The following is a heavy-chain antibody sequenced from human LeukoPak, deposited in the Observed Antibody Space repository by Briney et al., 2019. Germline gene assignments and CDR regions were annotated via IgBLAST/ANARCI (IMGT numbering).Heavy chain of an antibody. J-gene: IGHJ4*02. CDR2: MNPNSGNT. D-gene: IGHD3-3*01. V-gene: IGHV1-8*01. CDR3: ARLKNDFWSGYYGYYFDY. Sequence: GASVKVSCKASGYTFTSYDINWVRQATGQGLEWMGWMNPNSGNTGYAQKFQGRVTMTRNTSISTAYMELSRLRSDDTAVYYCARLKNDFWSGYYGYYFDYWGQGTLVTVSS. CDR1: GYTFTSYD.